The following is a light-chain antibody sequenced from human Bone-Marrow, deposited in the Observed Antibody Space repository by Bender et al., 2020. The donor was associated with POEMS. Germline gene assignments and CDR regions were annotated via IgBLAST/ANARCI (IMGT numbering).Light chain of an antibody. CDR3: AAWDDSLNGPV. J-gene: IGLJ2*01. Sequence: QSVLTQPPSASGTPGQGVTISCSGSSSNIGTNTVNWYHQLPGTDPKLLMYSNNYRPSGVPDRFSGSNSGTSASLAISRLQSENDAAYYCAAWDDSLNGPVFGGGTKLTVL. CDR1: SSNIGTNT. V-gene: IGLV1-44*01. CDR2: SNN.